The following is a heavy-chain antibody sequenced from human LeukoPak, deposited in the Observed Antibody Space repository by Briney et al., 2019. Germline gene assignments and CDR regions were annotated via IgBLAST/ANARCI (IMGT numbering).Heavy chain of an antibody. CDR1: GYTFTSYD. V-gene: IGHV1-8*01. J-gene: IGHJ6*02. CDR2: MNPNSGNT. CDR3: ASYPPPYYDFWSGHYRDYGMDV. Sequence: ASVKVSCKASGYTFTSYDINWVRQATGQGLEWMGWMNPNSGNTGYAQKFQGRVTMTRNTSISTAYMELSSLRSEDTAVYYCASYPPPYYDFWSGHYRDYGMDVWGQGTTVTVSS. D-gene: IGHD3-3*01.